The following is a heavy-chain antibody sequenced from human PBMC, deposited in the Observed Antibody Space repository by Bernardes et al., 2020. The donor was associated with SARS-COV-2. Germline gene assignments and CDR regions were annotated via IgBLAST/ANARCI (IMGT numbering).Heavy chain of an antibody. D-gene: IGHD3-10*01. V-gene: IGHV1-2*02. CDR1: GYTFTHYY. Sequence: ASVKVSCKASGYTFTHYYIHWVRQAPGQGFEWMGWINPSSGVTNYAQKFQGGVTMTRDTSISTAYMGLSSLRADDTAVFYCARGPISSIDYWGQGSLVTVSS. CDR3: ARGPISSIDY. J-gene: IGHJ4*02. CDR2: INPSSGVT.